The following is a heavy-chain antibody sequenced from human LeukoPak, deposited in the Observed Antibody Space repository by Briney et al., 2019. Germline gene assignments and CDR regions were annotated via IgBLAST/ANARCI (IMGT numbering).Heavy chain of an antibody. Sequence: GESLKISCKGSGYSFTSYWIGWVRQMPGKGLEWMGIIYPGDSDTRYSPSFQGHVTISADKSINSAFLQWHSLKASDTAIYYCARLHATMGVDYWGQGTLVTVSS. D-gene: IGHD3-10*01. V-gene: IGHV5-51*01. CDR1: GYSFTSYW. CDR3: ARLHATMGVDY. J-gene: IGHJ4*02. CDR2: IYPGDSDT.